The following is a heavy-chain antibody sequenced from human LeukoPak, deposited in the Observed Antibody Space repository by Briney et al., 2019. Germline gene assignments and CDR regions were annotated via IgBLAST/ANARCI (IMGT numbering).Heavy chain of an antibody. CDR1: GYTFTSYG. CDR3: ARVYCSGGSCHGGSWFDP. D-gene: IGHD2-15*01. Sequence: GASVKVSCKASGYTFTSYGISWVRQAPGQGLEWMGWISAYNGNTNYAQKLQGRVTMTTDTSTSTAYMELRSLRSDDTAVYYCARVYCSGGSCHGGSWFDPWGQGTLVTVSS. CDR2: ISAYNGNT. J-gene: IGHJ5*02. V-gene: IGHV1-18*01.